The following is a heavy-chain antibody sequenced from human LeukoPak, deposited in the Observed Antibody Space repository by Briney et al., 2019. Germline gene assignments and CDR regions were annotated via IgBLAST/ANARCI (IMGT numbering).Heavy chain of an antibody. CDR2: IYYSGST. J-gene: IGHJ1*01. D-gene: IGHD3-16*02. V-gene: IGHV4-59*01. CDR1: GGSISSYY. CDR3: ARADDYVWGSYQDQYFQH. Sequence: SETLSLTCIVSGGSISSYYWSWIRQPPGKGLEWIGYIYYSGSTNYNPSLKSRVTISVDTSKNQFSLKLSSVTAADTAVYYCARADDYVWGSYQDQYFQHWGQGTLVTVSS.